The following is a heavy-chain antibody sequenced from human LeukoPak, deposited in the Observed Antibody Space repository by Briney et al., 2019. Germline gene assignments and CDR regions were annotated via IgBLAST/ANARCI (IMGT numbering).Heavy chain of an antibody. V-gene: IGHV4-59*01. CDR1: GGSISSYY. D-gene: IGHD3-22*01. CDR3: VREWNYYDSSRSFDP. Sequence: SETLSLTCTVSGGSISSYYWGWIRQPPVKGLEWIGYIYYSGSTNYNPSLKSRVTISVDTSKNQFSLKLSSVTAADTAVYYCVREWNYYDSSRSFDPWGQGTLVTVSS. CDR2: IYYSGST. J-gene: IGHJ5*02.